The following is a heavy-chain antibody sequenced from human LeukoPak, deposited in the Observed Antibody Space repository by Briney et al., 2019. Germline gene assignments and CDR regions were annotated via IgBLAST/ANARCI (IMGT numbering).Heavy chain of an antibody. CDR1: GYTFTSYG. Sequence: SVKVSCKASGYTFTSYGISWVRQAPGQGLEWMGGIIPIFGTANYAQKFQGRVTITTDESTSTAYMELSSLRSEDTAVHYCARASGSYYEARFDYWGQGTLVTVSS. V-gene: IGHV1-69*05. J-gene: IGHJ4*02. D-gene: IGHD1-26*01. CDR2: IIPIFGTA. CDR3: ARASGSYYEARFDY.